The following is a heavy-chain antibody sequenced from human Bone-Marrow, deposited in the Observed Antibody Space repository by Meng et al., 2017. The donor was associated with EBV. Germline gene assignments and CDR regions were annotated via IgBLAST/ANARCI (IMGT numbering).Heavy chain of an antibody. D-gene: IGHD4-17*01. V-gene: IGHV4-39*07. CDR1: GGSISTPNYY. Sequence: RQLQQAGPGPLSPAEHLSLTCTVSGGSISTPNYYWSWIRQPPGKVLEWIGTFYSVATTFYNPSLKSRLTISVDTSKNQFSLRLNSVTAADTAVYYCVRGYDYGDYVDFWGQETLVTVSS. CDR2: FYSVATT. CDR3: VRGYDYGDYVDF. J-gene: IGHJ4*02.